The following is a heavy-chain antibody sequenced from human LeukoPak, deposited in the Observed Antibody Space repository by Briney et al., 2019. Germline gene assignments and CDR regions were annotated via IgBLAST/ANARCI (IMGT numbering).Heavy chain of an antibody. J-gene: IGHJ4*02. V-gene: IGHV1-2*06. Sequence: ASVKVSCKASGYTFIDHYFNWVRQAPGQGPEWMGRINVKSGATDYAQKSQGRVTVTRDTSISTAYMELSSLRSDDTAVYYCARVGRESSTGWLDYWGQGTLVTVSS. CDR3: ARVGRESSTGWLDY. CDR1: GYTFIDHY. CDR2: INVKSGAT. D-gene: IGHD6-19*01.